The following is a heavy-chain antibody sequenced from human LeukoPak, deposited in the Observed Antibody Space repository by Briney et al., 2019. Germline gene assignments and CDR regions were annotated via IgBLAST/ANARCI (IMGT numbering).Heavy chain of an antibody. CDR1: GYSISSGYY. J-gene: IGHJ4*02. CDR3: ARHAGIVGATTFNY. V-gene: IGHV4-38-2*02. D-gene: IGHD1-26*01. Sequence: PSETLSLTWTVSGYSISSGYYWGWIRQPPGKGLEWTGSIYHSGSTYYNPSLKSRVTISVDTSKNQFSLKLSSVTAADTAVYYCARHAGIVGATTFNYWGQGTLVTVSS. CDR2: IYHSGST.